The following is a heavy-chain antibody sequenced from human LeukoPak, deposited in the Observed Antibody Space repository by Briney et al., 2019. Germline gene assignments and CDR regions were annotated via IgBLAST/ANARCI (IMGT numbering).Heavy chain of an antibody. CDR3: ARVRWRVESGHYYFDS. CDR2: IYYTGST. Sequence: PSETLCFTFTVSGGSISSSSYYWGWVRQPPGKGLEWIGSIYYTGSTYYNPSLKSRGTISVDTSKNQFSLKLSSVTAADTAVYYCARVRWRVESGHYYFDSWGQGSLVTVSS. CDR1: GGSISSSSYY. J-gene: IGHJ4*02. D-gene: IGHD6-19*01. V-gene: IGHV4-39*07.